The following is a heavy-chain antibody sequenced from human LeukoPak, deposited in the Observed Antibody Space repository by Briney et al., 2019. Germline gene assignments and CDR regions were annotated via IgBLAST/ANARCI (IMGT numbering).Heavy chain of an antibody. V-gene: IGHV3-30-3*01. CDR3: AKVRGYYGYGGLDS. CDR1: GFTFRSNV. CDR2: ISYDGSDI. D-gene: IGHD3-3*01. Sequence: PGGSLRLSCAASGFTFRSNVMHWVRQAPGKGLEWVAVISYDGSDIYYADSVKGRFTISRDNSKNTLYLQMNSLRAEDTAIYYCAKVRGYYGYGGLDSWGQGTLVTVSS. J-gene: IGHJ4*02.